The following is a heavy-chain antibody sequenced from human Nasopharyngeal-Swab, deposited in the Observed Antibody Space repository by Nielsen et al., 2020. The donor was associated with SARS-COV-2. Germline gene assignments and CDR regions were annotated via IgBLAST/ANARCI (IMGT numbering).Heavy chain of an antibody. CDR3: ARDLPIYSGYDLVDY. CDR2: IWYDGSNK. V-gene: IGHV3-33*01. J-gene: IGHJ4*02. D-gene: IGHD5-12*01. Sequence: GESLKISCAASGFTFSSYGMHWVRQAPGKGLEWVAVIWYDGSNKYYADSVKGRFTISRDNSKNTLYLQMSSLRAEDTAVYYCARDLPIYSGYDLVDYWGQGTLVTVSS. CDR1: GFTFSSYG.